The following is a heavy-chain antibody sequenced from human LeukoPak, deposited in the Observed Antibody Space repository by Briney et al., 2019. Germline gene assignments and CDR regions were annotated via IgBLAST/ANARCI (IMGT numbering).Heavy chain of an antibody. CDR3: TMTSPAGYNLVGAFDT. D-gene: IGHD5-24*01. J-gene: IGHJ3*02. CDR1: GYTFVNYD. CDR2: MNPTSGNT. V-gene: IGHV1-8*01. Sequence: ASVKVSCKASGYTFVNYDINWVRQATGPGLEWMGWMNPTSGNTGYAQKLQGRVSMTRDTSISTAYMELSSLTYEDTAVYYCTMTSPAGYNLVGAFDTWGQGTKVTVSS.